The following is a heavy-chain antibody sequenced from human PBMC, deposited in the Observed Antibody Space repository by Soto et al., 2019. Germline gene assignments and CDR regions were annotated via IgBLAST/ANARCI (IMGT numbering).Heavy chain of an antibody. CDR3: ARDSVGRGSGSYYNGGWFDP. D-gene: IGHD3-10*01. CDR2: IYYSGST. CDR1: GGSISSGGYY. J-gene: IGHJ5*02. Sequence: QVQLQESGPGLVKPSQTLSLTCTVSGGSISSGGYYWSWIRQHPGKGLEWIGYIYYSGSTYYNPSLKSRVTISVDTSKNQFSLKLSSVTAADTAVYYCARDSVGRGSGSYYNGGWFDPWGQGTLVTVSS. V-gene: IGHV4-31*03.